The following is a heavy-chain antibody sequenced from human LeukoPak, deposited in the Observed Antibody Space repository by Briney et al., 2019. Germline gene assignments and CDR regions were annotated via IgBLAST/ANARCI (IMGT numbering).Heavy chain of an antibody. J-gene: IGHJ4*02. CDR3: AREGGYDTLDY. V-gene: IGHV3-48*03. D-gene: IGHD3-22*01. Sequence: PGGSLRLSCAASGLTFSSYEMNWVRQAPGKGLEWVSYISSSGSTIYYADSVKGRFTISRDNAKNSLYLQMDSLRAEDTAVYYCAREGGYDTLDYWGQGTLVTVSS. CDR2: ISSSGSTI. CDR1: GLTFSSYE.